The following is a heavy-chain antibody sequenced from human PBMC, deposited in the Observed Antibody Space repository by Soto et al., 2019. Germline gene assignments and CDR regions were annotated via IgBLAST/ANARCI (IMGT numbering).Heavy chain of an antibody. CDR1: GDSISSSNYY. CDR3: ATGEWELLASGTSWYFDL. V-gene: IGHV4-30-4*08. J-gene: IGHJ2*01. CDR2: IYYSGST. D-gene: IGHD1-26*01. Sequence: SETLSLTCTVSGDSISSSNYYWGWIRQPPGKGLEWIGYIYYSGSTYYNPSLKSRVTISVDTSKNQFSLKLSSVTAADTAVYYCATGEWELLASGTSWYFDLWGRGTLVTVSS.